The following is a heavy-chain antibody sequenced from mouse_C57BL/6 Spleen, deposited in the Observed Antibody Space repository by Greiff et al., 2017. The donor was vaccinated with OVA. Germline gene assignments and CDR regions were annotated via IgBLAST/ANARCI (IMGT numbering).Heavy chain of an antibody. V-gene: IGHV1-52*01. CDR1: GYTFTSYW. Sequence: QVHVKQPGAELVRPGSSVKLSCKASGYTFTSYWMHWVKQRPIQGLEWIGNIDPSDSETHYNQKFKDKATLTVDKSSSTAYMQLSSLTSEDSAVYYCAKDGWDYAMDYWGQGTSVTVSS. J-gene: IGHJ4*01. CDR2: IDPSDSET. CDR3: AKDGWDYAMDY. D-gene: IGHD2-3*01.